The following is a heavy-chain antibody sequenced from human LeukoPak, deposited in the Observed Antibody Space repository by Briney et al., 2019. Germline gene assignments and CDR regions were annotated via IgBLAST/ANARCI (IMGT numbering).Heavy chain of an antibody. D-gene: IGHD4-17*01. Sequence: SETLSLTCTVSGYSISSGYYWGWIRQPPGKGLEWIGSIYHSGSTNYNPSLKSRVTISVDTSKNQFSLKLSSVTAADTAVYYCARGQALYGDYNDAFDIWGQGTMVTVSS. V-gene: IGHV4-38-2*02. J-gene: IGHJ3*02. CDR2: IYHSGST. CDR3: ARGQALYGDYNDAFDI. CDR1: GYSISSGYY.